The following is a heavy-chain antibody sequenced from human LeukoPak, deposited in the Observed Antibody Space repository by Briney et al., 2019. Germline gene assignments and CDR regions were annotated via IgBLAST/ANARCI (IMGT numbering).Heavy chain of an antibody. CDR3: ARVPLVATIGIAAAGTGDY. V-gene: IGHV1-18*01. D-gene: IGHD6-13*01. J-gene: IGHJ4*02. CDR1: GYTFTSYG. Sequence: ASVKVSCKASGYTFTSYGISWVRQAPGQGLEWMGWISAYNGNTNYAQKLQGRVTMTTDTSTSTAYMELRSLRSDDTAVYYCARVPLVATIGIAAAGTGDYWGQGTLVTVSS. CDR2: ISAYNGNT.